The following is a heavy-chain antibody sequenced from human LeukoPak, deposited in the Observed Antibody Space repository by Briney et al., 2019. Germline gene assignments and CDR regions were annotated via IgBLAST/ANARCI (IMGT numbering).Heavy chain of an antibody. CDR2: IYYSGST. Sequence: SETLSLTCTVSGGSISSSSYYWGWIRQPPGKGLEWIGSIYYSGSTYYNPSLKSRVTISVDTSKNQFSLKLSSVTAADTAVYYCARDSYPYCSGGSCYQYYFDYWGQGTLVTVSS. J-gene: IGHJ4*02. V-gene: IGHV4-39*02. D-gene: IGHD2-15*01. CDR3: ARDSYPYCSGGSCYQYYFDY. CDR1: GGSISSSSYY.